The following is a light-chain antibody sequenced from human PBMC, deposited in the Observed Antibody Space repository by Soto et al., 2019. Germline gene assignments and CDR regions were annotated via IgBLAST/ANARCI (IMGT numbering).Light chain of an antibody. CDR1: QYINTR. V-gene: IGKV3-11*01. CDR2: KTS. CDR3: HQRQSWPRT. J-gene: IGKJ1*01. Sequence: EIVLTQSPATLSSFPGYRFTLSCRASQYINTRLAWYQHRPGKAPRLLIYKTSIRAAGIPARFSASGSGTDFTLTISDVQPEDFAIYYCHQRQSWPRTFGQGTKVDIK.